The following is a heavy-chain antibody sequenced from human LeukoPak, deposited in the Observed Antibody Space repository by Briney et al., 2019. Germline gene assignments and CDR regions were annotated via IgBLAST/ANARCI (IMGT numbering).Heavy chain of an antibody. CDR2: ISSSGHYI. CDR1: GFTFTAYS. V-gene: IGHV3-21*01. CDR3: TRQWLRVMDV. Sequence: GGSLRLSCASSGFTFTAYSMNWVRQAPGRGLEWISFISSSGHYIYYADSLKGRFTISRDNANSSLYLQISTLKAEDTAVYYCTRQWLRVMDVWGKGTTVTVS. D-gene: IGHD6-19*01. J-gene: IGHJ6*03.